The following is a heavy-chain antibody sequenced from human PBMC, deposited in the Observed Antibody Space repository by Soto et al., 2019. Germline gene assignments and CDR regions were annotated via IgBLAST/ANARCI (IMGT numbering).Heavy chain of an antibody. D-gene: IGHD3-3*01. CDR1: GYTFTGYY. Sequence: QVQLVQSGAEVKKPGSSVKVSCKASGYTFTGYYMHWVRQAPGQGLEWMGWINPNSGGTNYAQKFQGWVTMTRDTSISTAYMELSRLRSDDTAVYYCARGGVRFLEWVPNYYFDYWGQGTLVTVSS. CDR3: ARGGVRFLEWVPNYYFDY. J-gene: IGHJ4*02. V-gene: IGHV1-2*04. CDR2: INPNSGGT.